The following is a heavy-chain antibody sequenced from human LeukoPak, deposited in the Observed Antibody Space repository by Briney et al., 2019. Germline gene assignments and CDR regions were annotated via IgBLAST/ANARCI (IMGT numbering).Heavy chain of an antibody. Sequence: GGSLRLSCAASGFTFSSYATSWVRQAPGKGLEWVAAISGSGDRTYYADSVKGRFTISRDNSKNTVYVQMNSLRAEDTAVYYCASIPTYYFESSRDYWGQGTLVTVSS. CDR3: ASIPTYYFESSRDY. J-gene: IGHJ4*02. CDR1: GFTFSSYA. D-gene: IGHD3-22*01. CDR2: ISGSGDRT. V-gene: IGHV3-23*01.